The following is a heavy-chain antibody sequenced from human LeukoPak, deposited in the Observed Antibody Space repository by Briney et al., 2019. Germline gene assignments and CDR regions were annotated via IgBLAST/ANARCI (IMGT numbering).Heavy chain of an antibody. Sequence: PSQTLSLTCAISGDSVSSKSVSWSWIRQSPSGGLEFLGRTRYRSTWMIFYSLSVQSRVTINADTSRNHVSLPLNSVTPEDTALYYCVRDFNWGFDYWGQGTLVTVSS. CDR2: TRYRSTWMI. V-gene: IGHV6-1*01. CDR1: GDSVSSKSVS. J-gene: IGHJ4*02. CDR3: VRDFNWGFDY. D-gene: IGHD7-27*01.